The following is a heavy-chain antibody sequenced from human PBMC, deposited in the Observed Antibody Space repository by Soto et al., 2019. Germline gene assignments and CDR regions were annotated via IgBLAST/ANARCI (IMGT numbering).Heavy chain of an antibody. CDR1: GGTFSSYA. CDR2: IIPIFGTA. J-gene: IGHJ4*02. CDR3: ARHRSEYYDTSLDHFDY. V-gene: IGHV1-69*13. Sequence: ASVKVSCKASGGTFSSYAISWVRQAPGQGLEWMGGIIPIFGTANYAQKFQGRVTITADESTSTAYMELSSLRSEDTAVYYCARHRSEYYDTSLDHFDYWGQGTLVTVSS. D-gene: IGHD3-22*01.